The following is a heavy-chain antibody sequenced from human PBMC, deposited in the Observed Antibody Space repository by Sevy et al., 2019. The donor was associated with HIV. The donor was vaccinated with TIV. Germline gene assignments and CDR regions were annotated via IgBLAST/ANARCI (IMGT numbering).Heavy chain of an antibody. Sequence: GGSLRLSCAASGFTFSNAWMSWVRQAPGKGLEWVGRIKSKTDGGTTDYAAPVKGRFTILRDDSKNTLYLQMNSLKTEDTAVYYCTTDVSSGYYYGYYYYGMDVWGQGTTVTVSS. CDR3: TTDVSSGYYYGYYYYGMDV. CDR2: IKSKTDGGTT. D-gene: IGHD3-22*01. V-gene: IGHV3-15*01. CDR1: GFTFSNAW. J-gene: IGHJ6*02.